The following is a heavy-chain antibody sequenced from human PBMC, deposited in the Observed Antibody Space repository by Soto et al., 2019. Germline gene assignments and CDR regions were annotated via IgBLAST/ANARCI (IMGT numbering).Heavy chain of an antibody. V-gene: IGHV3-74*01. D-gene: IGHD3-10*01. CDR3: ARGDRGGFDL. CDR2: VHSDGTTT. J-gene: IGHJ3*01. CDR1: GFTFDYYW. Sequence: GSLRLSCAASGFTFDYYWMHWARHAPGKGLVWVSRVHSDGTTTTYADSVKGRFTISRDNARNTVSRQMSSLRAEDTAIYYCARGDRGGFDLWGHGTVVTVS.